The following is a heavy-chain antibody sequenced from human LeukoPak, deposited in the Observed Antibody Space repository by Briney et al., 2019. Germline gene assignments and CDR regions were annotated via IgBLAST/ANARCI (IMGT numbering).Heavy chain of an antibody. CDR3: SRGAGSGSAASGSAVYYYGMDV. Sequence: QPGGSLRLSCAASGFTFSDHYIDWVRQAPGKGLEWVGRSRNKANSYTTKYAASVKDRFTISRDDSKNSVYLQMNSLKTEDTAVYYCSRGAGSGSAASGSAVYYYGMDVWGQGTTVTVS. CDR2: SRNKANSYTT. D-gene: IGHD3-10*01. J-gene: IGHJ6*02. CDR1: GFTFSDHY. V-gene: IGHV3-72*01.